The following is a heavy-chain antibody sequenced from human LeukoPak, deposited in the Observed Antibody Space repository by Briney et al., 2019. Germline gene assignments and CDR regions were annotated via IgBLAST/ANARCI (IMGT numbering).Heavy chain of an antibody. V-gene: IGHV1-46*03. J-gene: IGHJ1*01. Sequence: ASVKVSCKASGYTFISYYIHWVRQAPGQGREWVGIINPRHGTTSYAQRFQGRVTVTRDTTTTTVYMELSSLRSEDTAVYYCTRVHDYRTSGEYFQHWGQGTLVTVSS. CDR2: INPRHGTT. D-gene: IGHD4-11*01. CDR1: GYTFISYY. CDR3: TRVHDYRTSGEYFQH.